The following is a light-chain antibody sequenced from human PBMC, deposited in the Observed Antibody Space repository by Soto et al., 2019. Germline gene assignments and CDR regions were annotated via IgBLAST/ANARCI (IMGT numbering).Light chain of an antibody. CDR2: DNN. V-gene: IGLV1-51*01. CDR1: SSNIGNNY. Sequence: QSVLTQPPSVSAAPGQKVTISCSGSSSNIGNNYVSWYQQLPGTAPKLLIYDNNKRPSGIPDRFSGSKSGTSATLGITGLQTGEEADYYCGTWDSSLSAVVFGGGTTLTV. CDR3: GTWDSSLSAVV. J-gene: IGLJ2*01.